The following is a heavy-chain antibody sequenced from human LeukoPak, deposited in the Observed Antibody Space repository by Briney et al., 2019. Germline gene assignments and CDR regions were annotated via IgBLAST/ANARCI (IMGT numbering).Heavy chain of an antibody. J-gene: IGHJ3*02. V-gene: IGHV3-15*01. CDR3: TTDPPSGDWDAFDI. Sequence: GGSLRLSCAASGFTFSNAWMSWVRQAPGKGLEWVGRIKSKIDGGTTDYAAPVKGRFTISREDSKNTLYLQMNSLKTEDTAVYYCTTDPPSGDWDAFDIWGQGTMVTVSS. CDR2: IKSKIDGGTT. CDR1: GFTFSNAW. D-gene: IGHD2-21*02.